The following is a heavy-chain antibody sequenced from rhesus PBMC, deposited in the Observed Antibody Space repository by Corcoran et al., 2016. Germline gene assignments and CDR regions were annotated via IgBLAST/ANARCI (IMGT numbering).Heavy chain of an antibody. CDR3: ARRGSGWTRDY. Sequence: QVQLQESGPGLVKPSETLSLTCAVSGGSISDDYYWSWIRQPPGKGLEWIGYIYGSGGGTNYNPSLKSRVTISIDTSKNQFSLKRSSVTAADTAVYYCARRGSGWTRDYWGQGVLVTVSS. J-gene: IGHJ4*01. D-gene: IGHD6-31*01. V-gene: IGHV4-106*01. CDR2: IYGSGGGT. CDR1: GGSISDDYY.